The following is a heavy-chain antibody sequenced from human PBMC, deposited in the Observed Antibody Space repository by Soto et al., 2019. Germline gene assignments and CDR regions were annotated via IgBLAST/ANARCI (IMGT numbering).Heavy chain of an antibody. CDR3: ARGGYGDYTGYYWYFDL. V-gene: IGHV4-34*01. Sequence: PSETLSLTCAVYGGSFSGYYWSWIRQPPGKGLEWIGEINHSGSTNYNPSLKSRVTISVDTSKNQFSLKLSSVTAADTAVYYCARGGYGDYTGYYWYFDLWGRGTLVTVSS. D-gene: IGHD4-17*01. CDR2: INHSGST. CDR1: GGSFSGYY. J-gene: IGHJ2*01.